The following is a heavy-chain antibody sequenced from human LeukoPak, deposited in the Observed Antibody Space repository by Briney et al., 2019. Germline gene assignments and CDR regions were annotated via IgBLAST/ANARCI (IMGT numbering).Heavy chain of an antibody. CDR1: GFTFSSYG. V-gene: IGHV3-23*01. CDR2: ISGSGGST. Sequence: GGTLRLSCAASGFTFSSYGMSWVRQAPGKGLEWVSAISGSGGSTYYADSVKGRFTISRDNSKNTLYLQMNSLRAEDTAVYYCVGGFITGTISYYYYMDVWGKGTTVTISS. CDR3: VGGFITGTISYYYYMDV. D-gene: IGHD1-20*01. J-gene: IGHJ6*03.